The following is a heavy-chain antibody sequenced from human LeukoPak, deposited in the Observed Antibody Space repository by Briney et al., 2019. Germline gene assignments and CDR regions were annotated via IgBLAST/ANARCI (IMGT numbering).Heavy chain of an antibody. CDR2: IYSSGTT. J-gene: IGHJ6*03. CDR3: ARDYDGGYTDV. V-gene: IGHV3-66*01. D-gene: IGHD3-3*01. Sequence: GGSLRLSCAASGFTVSSNYMSWVRQAPGKGLEWVSVIYSSGTTYYADSVKGRFTISRDNAKNSLYLQMNGLRAEDTAVYYCARDYDGGYTDVWGKGTTVTVSS. CDR1: GFTVSSNY.